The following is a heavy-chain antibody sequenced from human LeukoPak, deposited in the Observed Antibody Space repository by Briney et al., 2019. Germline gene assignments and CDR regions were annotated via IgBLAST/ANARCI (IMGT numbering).Heavy chain of an antibody. CDR3: AKSKGLMVRGVPDY. V-gene: IGHV3-9*01. CDR2: ISWNSGSI. Sequence: GGSLRLSCAASGFTFDDYAMHWVRQAPGKGLEWVSGISWNSGSIGYADSVKGRFTISRDNAKNSLYLQMNSLRAEDTALYYCAKSKGLMVRGVPDYWGQGTLVTVSS. D-gene: IGHD3-10*01. CDR1: GFTFDDYA. J-gene: IGHJ4*02.